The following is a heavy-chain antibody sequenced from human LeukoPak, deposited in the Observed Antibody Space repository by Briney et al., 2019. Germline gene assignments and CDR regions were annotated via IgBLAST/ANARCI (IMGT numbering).Heavy chain of an antibody. V-gene: IGHV3-9*01. D-gene: IGHD3-22*01. Sequence: GGFLRLSCAASGFTFDDYAMHWVRKAPGKGLEWVSGISWNSGSIGYADSVKGRFTISRDNAKNSLYLQMNSLRAEDTALYYCAKGGYYYDFWGQGTLVTVSS. CDR1: GFTFDDYA. CDR2: ISWNSGSI. J-gene: IGHJ4*02. CDR3: AKGGYYYDF.